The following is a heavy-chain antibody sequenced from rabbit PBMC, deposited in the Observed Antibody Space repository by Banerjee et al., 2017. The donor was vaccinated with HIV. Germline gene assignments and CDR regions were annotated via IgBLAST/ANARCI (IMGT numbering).Heavy chain of an antibody. Sequence: QEQLEESGGGLVTLGGSLKLSCKASGIDFSSYGITWVRQAPGKGLEWIAYIYPDAGTTDYASWVNGRFTISLDNAQNTVFLQMTSLTAADTATYFCARAGAYFNGFNLWGPGTLVTVS. V-gene: IGHV1S47*01. J-gene: IGHJ4*01. CDR3: ARAGAYFNGFNL. D-gene: IGHD6-1*01. CDR2: IYPDAGTT. CDR1: GIDFSSYG.